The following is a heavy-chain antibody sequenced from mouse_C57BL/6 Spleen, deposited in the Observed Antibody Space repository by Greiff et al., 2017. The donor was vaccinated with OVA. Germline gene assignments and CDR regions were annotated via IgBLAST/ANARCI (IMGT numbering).Heavy chain of an antibody. J-gene: IGHJ3*01. V-gene: IGHV1-15*01. Sequence: VQLQESGAELVRPGASVTLSCKASGYTFTDYEMHWVKQTPVHGLEWIGAIDPETGGTAYNQKFKGKAILTADKSSSTAYMELRSLTSEDSAVYYCTRSDYGSSPWFAYWGQGTLVTVSA. CDR1: GYTFTDYE. CDR3: TRSDYGSSPWFAY. D-gene: IGHD1-1*01. CDR2: IDPETGGT.